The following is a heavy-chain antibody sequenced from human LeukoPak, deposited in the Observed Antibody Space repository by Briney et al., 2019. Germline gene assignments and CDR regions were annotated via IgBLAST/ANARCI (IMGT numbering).Heavy chain of an antibody. V-gene: IGHV3-23*01. J-gene: IGHJ4*02. CDR2: ISGSGGST. CDR1: GFIFSSYA. CDR3: AKSRSIAVADSFDY. D-gene: IGHD6-19*01. Sequence: GGSLRHSCVGSGFIFSSYAMTWVRQAPGKGLEGVSGISGSGGSTYNADSVKGRLTISRDNSKNTLYLQVNSLRAEDTAVYYCAKSRSIAVADSFDYWGQGTLVPVSS.